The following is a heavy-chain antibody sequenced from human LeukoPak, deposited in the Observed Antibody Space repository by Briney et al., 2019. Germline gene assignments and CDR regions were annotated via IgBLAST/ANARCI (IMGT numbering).Heavy chain of an antibody. V-gene: IGHV3-33*01. CDR2: IWCDGSNK. D-gene: IGHD6-6*01. CDR1: GFTFSSYG. J-gene: IGHJ6*02. Sequence: GGSLRLSCAASGFTFSSYGMHWVRQAPGKGLEWVAVIWCDGSNKYYADSVKGRFTISRDNSKNTLYLQMNSLRAEDTAVYYCARVTYFGSSSYYYGMDVWGQGTTVTVSS. CDR3: ARVTYFGSSSYYYGMDV.